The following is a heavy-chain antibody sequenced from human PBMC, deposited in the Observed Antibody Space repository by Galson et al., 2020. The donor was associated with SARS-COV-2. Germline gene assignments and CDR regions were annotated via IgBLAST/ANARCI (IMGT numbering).Heavy chain of an antibody. J-gene: IGHJ5*02. Sequence: ASVKVSCKVSGYTLTELSMHWVRQAPGKGLEWMGGFDPEDGETIYAQKFQGRVTMTEDTSPDTAYMELRSLRSEDTAVYYCATSTPHCTNGVCYTNWFDPWGQGTLVTVSS. CDR1: GYTLTELS. CDR2: FDPEDGET. D-gene: IGHD2-8*01. CDR3: ATSTPHCTNGVCYTNWFDP. V-gene: IGHV1-24*01.